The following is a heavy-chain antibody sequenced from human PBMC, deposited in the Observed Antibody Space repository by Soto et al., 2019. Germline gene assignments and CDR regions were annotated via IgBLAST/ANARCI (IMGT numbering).Heavy chain of an antibody. CDR2: IWYDGSNK. J-gene: IGHJ6*02. CDR1: GFTFSSYC. Sequence: GGSLRLSFAASGFTFSSYCIHWVRQAPGKGLEWVAVIWYDGSNKYYADSVKGRFTISRDNSKNTLYLQMNSLRAEDTAVYYCARDGNTAMVNPLYYYYYGMDVWGQGTTVTVSS. D-gene: IGHD5-18*01. V-gene: IGHV3-33*01. CDR3: ARDGNTAMVNPLYYYYYGMDV.